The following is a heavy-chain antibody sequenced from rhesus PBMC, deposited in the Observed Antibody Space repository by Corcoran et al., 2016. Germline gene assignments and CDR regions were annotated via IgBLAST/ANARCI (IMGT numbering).Heavy chain of an antibody. Sequence: QVQLQESGPGLVKPSETLSLTCAVSGGSFSGYYWGWIRQPPGKGLEWIGYIGCSSGRTAYTPSLKSRVTISTDTSKNQFSLKLSSVTAADTAVYYCARSLYSSGYSYWGQGVLVTVSS. CDR1: GGSFSGYY. V-gene: IGHV4-165*01. D-gene: IGHD6-31*01. CDR3: ARSLYSSGYSY. CDR2: IGCSSGRT. J-gene: IGHJ4*01.